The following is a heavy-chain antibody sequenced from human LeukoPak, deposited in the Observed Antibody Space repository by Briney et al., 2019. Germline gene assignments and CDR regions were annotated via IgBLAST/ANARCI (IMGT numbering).Heavy chain of an antibody. J-gene: IGHJ5*02. CDR2: IRSKANSYAT. D-gene: IGHD3-10*01. CDR1: GFTVSSNY. CDR3: TRPVWFGDPQGP. V-gene: IGHV3-73*01. Sequence: PGGSLRLSCAASGFTVSSNYMSWVRQASGKGLEWVGRIRSKANSYATAYAASVKGRFTISRDDSKNTAYLQMNSLKTEDTAVYYCTRPVWFGDPQGPWGQGTLVTVSS.